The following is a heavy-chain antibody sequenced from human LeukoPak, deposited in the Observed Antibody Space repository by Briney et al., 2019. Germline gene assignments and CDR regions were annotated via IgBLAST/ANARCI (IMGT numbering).Heavy chain of an antibody. V-gene: IGHV3-15*01. CDR2: IKSKTDGGTT. Sequence: SGGSLRLSCAASGFTFSDYYMNWIRQAPGKGLEWVGRIKSKTDGGTTDYAAPVKGRFTISRDDSKNTLYLQMNSLKTEDTAVYYCTTRGGSFSIFDYWGQGTLVTVSS. D-gene: IGHD1-26*01. CDR3: TTRGGSFSIFDY. J-gene: IGHJ4*02. CDR1: GFTFSDYY.